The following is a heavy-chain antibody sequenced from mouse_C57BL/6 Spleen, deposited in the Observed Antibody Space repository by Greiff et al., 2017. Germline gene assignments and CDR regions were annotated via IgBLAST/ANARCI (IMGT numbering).Heavy chain of an antibody. J-gene: IGHJ3*01. CDR1: GYTFTSYW. D-gene: IGHD2-4*01. V-gene: IGHV1-72*01. CDR2: IDPNSGGT. Sequence: QVQLQQPGAELVKPGASVKLSCKASGYTFTSYWMHWVKQRPGRGLEWIGRIDPNSGGTKYNEKFKSKATLTVDKPSSPAYMQLSSLTSEASAVYYCARPLYDYGGLAYGGQGTLVTVSA. CDR3: ARPLYDYGGLAY.